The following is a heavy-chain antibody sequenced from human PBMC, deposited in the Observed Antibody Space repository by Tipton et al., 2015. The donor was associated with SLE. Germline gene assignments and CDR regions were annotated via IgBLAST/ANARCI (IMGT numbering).Heavy chain of an antibody. D-gene: IGHD3-3*01. Sequence: TLSLTCTVSGGSISSYYWSWIRQPPGKGLEWIGYIYYSGSTNYNPSRKSRVTISVDTSKNQFSLKLSSVTAADTAVYYCARDAPILGDPPGWYMDVWGKGTTVTISS. CDR1: GGSISSYY. CDR3: ARDAPILGDPPGWYMDV. J-gene: IGHJ6*03. CDR2: IYYSGST. V-gene: IGHV4-59*01.